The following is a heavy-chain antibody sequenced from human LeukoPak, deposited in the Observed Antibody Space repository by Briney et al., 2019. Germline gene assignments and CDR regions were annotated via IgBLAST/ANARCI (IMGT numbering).Heavy chain of an antibody. D-gene: IGHD5-24*01. CDR2: IYYSGST. Sequence: GSLRLSCAASGFTFSSYWMSWIRPPPGQGLEWIGYIYYSGSTNYNPALKSRVTISVDTSKNQFSLKLSSVTAADTAVYYCARRGDGYRADAFDIWGQGTMVTVSS. CDR3: ARRGDGYRADAFDI. CDR1: GFTFSSYW. J-gene: IGHJ3*02. V-gene: IGHV4-59*08.